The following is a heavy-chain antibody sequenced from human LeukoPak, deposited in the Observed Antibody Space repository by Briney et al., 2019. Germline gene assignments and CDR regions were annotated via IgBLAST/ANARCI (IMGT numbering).Heavy chain of an antibody. CDR2: ISAYNGNT. V-gene: IGHV1-18*01. D-gene: IGHD5-24*01. CDR3: ARDPRTEDGYNLRGFDY. J-gene: IGHJ4*02. CDR1: GYTFTNYG. Sequence: ASVKVSCKTSGYTFTNYGINWVRQAPGQGLEWMGWISAYNGNTNYAQRFQGRVTMTTDTSTSTAYMDLRSLRSDDTAVYYCARDPRTEDGYNLRGFDYWGQGTLVTVSS.